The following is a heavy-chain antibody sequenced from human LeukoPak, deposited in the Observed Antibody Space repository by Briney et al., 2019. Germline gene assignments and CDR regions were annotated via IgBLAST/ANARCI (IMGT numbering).Heavy chain of an antibody. CDR1: GFTFSSYS. CDR2: ISSSSSYI. D-gene: IGHD3-9*01. CDR3: AKISYEGYDILTGYYTKYFDY. J-gene: IGHJ4*02. V-gene: IGHV3-21*04. Sequence: GGSLRLSCAASGFTFSSYSMNWVRQAPGKGLEWVSSISSSSSYIYYADSVKGRFTISRDNSKNTLYLQMNSLRAEDTAVYYCAKISYEGYDILTGYYTKYFDYWGQGTLVTVSS.